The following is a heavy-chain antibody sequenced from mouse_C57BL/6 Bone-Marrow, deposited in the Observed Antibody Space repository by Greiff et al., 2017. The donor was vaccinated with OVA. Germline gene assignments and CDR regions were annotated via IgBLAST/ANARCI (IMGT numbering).Heavy chain of an antibody. CDR3: ARDRGYFDY. Sequence: DVMLVESGGGLVQPGGSLSLSCAASGFTFTDYYMSWVRQPPGKALEWLGFIRNKANGYTTEYSASVKGRFTISRDNSQSILYLQMNALRAEDSATYYCARDRGYFDYWGQGTTLTVSS. J-gene: IGHJ2*01. V-gene: IGHV7-3*01. CDR1: GFTFTDYY. CDR2: IRNKANGYTT.